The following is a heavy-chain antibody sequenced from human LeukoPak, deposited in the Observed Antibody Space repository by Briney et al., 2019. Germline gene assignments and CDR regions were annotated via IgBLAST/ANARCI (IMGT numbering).Heavy chain of an antibody. CDR1: GYTFTDYY. Sequence: ASLKVSCKASGYTFTDYYMNWVRQSPGQGLEWMGWIHPNSGGPNCAQKFQGRVTMTRDTSISTAYMELSRLTFDDTAVYYCGRKSAARKTSEFDYWGQGTLVTVSS. D-gene: IGHD6-6*01. CDR3: GRKSAARKTSEFDY. J-gene: IGHJ4*02. V-gene: IGHV1-2*02. CDR2: IHPNSGGP.